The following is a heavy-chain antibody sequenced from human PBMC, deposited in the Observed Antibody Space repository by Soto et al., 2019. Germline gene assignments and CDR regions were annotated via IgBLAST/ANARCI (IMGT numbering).Heavy chain of an antibody. D-gene: IGHD3-16*01. CDR1: GFTFSDYY. V-gene: IGHV3-11*05. J-gene: IGHJ5*02. CDR3: ARERWGNLVVVSSSTPKWFGP. CDR2: ISSSSSYT. Sequence: GGSLRLSCAASGFTFSDYYMSWIRQAPGKGLEWVSYISSSSSYTNYADSVKGRFTISRDNAKNSLYLQMNSLRVEDTAVCYCARERWGNLVVVSSSTPKWFGPWGQGTLVTVSS.